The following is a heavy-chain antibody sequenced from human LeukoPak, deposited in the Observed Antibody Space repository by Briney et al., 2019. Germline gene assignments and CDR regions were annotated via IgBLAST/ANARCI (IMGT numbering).Heavy chain of an antibody. J-gene: IGHJ6*02. V-gene: IGHV3-23*01. CDR2: IGSDGRT. CDR1: GFTFSSYA. CDR3: AKKICSSGTYSGMDV. Sequence: PGGSLRLSCAASGFTFSSYAMRWVRQAPGKGLEWVSSIGSDGRTYYAGSVKGRFTISRDNSKNTLYLQMNSLRAEDTAVYYCAKKICSSGTYSGMDVWGQGTTVTVSS. D-gene: IGHD3-10*01.